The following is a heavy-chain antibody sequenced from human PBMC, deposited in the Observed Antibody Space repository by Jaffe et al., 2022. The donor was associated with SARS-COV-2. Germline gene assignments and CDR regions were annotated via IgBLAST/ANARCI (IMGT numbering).Heavy chain of an antibody. D-gene: IGHD2-21*02. V-gene: IGHV3-33*01. CDR1: GFTFSSYG. CDR3: ARDTWVTPDWYFDL. J-gene: IGHJ2*01. Sequence: QVQLVESGGGVVQPGRSLRLSCAASGFTFSSYGMHWVRQAPGKGLEWVAVIWYDGSNKYYADSVKGRFTISRDNSKNTLFLQMNSLRAEDTAVYYCARDTWVTPDWYFDLWGRGTLVTVSS. CDR2: IWYDGSNK.